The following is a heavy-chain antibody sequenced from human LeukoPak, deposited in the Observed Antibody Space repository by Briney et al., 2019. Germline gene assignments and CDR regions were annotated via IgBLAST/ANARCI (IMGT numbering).Heavy chain of an antibody. V-gene: IGHV3-33*08. J-gene: IGHJ4*02. CDR2: IWYDGSNK. CDR1: GFTFSSYA. D-gene: IGHD3-22*01. Sequence: PGGSLRLSCAASGFTFSSYAVHWVRQAPGKGLEWVAIIWYDGSNKTYEDSVKGRFTISRDNSKNTLYLQMNSLRAEDTAVYYCARGVDYYENSGTIDYWGQGTLVTVSS. CDR3: ARGVDYYENSGTIDY.